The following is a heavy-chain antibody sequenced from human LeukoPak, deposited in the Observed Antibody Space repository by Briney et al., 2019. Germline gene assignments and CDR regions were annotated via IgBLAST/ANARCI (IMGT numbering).Heavy chain of an antibody. V-gene: IGHV4-39*07. CDR2: IFYSGGT. CDR1: GGSLITPNYY. CDR3: ARSPYSSGKAWWFDP. J-gene: IGHJ5*02. D-gene: IGHD6-19*01. Sequence: SETLSLTCTVSGGSLITPNYYWGWVRLPPRKGLEWIGNIFYSGGTYYNQSLQSRVTISLDTSRNQFSLKLNSVTAADTAVYYCARSPYSSGKAWWFDPWGQGTLVTVSS.